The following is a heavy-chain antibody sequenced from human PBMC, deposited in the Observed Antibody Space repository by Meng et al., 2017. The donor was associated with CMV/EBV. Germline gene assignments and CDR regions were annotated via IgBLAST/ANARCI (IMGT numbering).Heavy chain of an antibody. Sequence: GESLKISCAVSGFTFDDYTMHWVRQAPGKGLEWVSLISWDGGSTYYADSVKGRFTISRDNSKNSLYLQMNSLRTEDTALYYCAKDMGNPRGYYYGMDVWGQGTTVTVSS. V-gene: IGHV3-43*01. J-gene: IGHJ6*02. CDR3: AKDMGNPRGYYYGMDV. D-gene: IGHD7-27*01. CDR2: ISWDGGST. CDR1: GFTFDDYT.